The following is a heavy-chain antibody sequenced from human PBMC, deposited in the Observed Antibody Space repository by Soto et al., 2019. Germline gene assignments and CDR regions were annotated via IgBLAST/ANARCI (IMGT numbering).Heavy chain of an antibody. Sequence: EVQLLESGGGLVQPGGSLRLSCAASEFTFSSYAMSWVRQAPGKGLEWVSAISGSGGSTYYADSVKGRFTISRDNSKNTLYLQMTGLRAEDTAVYYCAKVFWLDYYFDYWGQGTLVTVSS. D-gene: IGHD3-9*01. CDR2: ISGSGGST. J-gene: IGHJ4*02. V-gene: IGHV3-23*01. CDR1: EFTFSSYA. CDR3: AKVFWLDYYFDY.